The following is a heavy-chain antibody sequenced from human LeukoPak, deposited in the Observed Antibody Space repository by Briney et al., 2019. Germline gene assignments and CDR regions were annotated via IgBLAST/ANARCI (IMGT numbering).Heavy chain of an antibody. CDR3: ARLQCYRGPFDY. CDR1: GFTFSSYW. D-gene: IGHD2-15*01. CDR2: INSDGSFT. V-gene: IGHV3-74*01. J-gene: IGHJ4*02. Sequence: GGSLRPSCVASGFTFSSYWMHWVRQAPGKGQVWVSRINSDGSFTSCADSVKGRFTISRDNAKNTLYLQMNRLRAEDTAVYYCARLQCYRGPFDYWGQGTLVTVSS.